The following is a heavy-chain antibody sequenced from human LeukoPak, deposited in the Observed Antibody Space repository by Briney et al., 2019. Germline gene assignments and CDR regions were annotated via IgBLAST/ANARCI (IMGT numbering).Heavy chain of an antibody. CDR2: MNPNSGNT. CDR3: ARAPVDYYYYYYMDV. CDR1: GYTFTTYD. V-gene: IGHV1-8*03. D-gene: IGHD2-21*01. J-gene: IGHJ6*03. Sequence: GASVKVSCKASGYTFTTYDINWVRQATGQGLEWMGWMNPNSGNTGYAQKFQGRVTITRDTSISTTYMELSSLTSDDTAVYYCARAPVDYYYYYYMDVWGKGTTVTVSS.